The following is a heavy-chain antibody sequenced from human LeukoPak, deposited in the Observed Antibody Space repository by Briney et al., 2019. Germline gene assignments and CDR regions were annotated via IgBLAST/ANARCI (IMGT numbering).Heavy chain of an antibody. CDR3: ARWGEPLYCSGGSCPDSASGGAFDI. Sequence: GGSLRLSCAASGFTFSSYGMHWVRQAPGKGLEWVAVIWYDGSNKYYADSVKGRFTISRDNSKNTLYLQMSSLRAEDTAVYYCARWGEPLYCSGGSCPDSASGGAFDIWGQGTMVTVSS. J-gene: IGHJ3*02. D-gene: IGHD2-15*01. V-gene: IGHV3-33*01. CDR1: GFTFSSYG. CDR2: IWYDGSNK.